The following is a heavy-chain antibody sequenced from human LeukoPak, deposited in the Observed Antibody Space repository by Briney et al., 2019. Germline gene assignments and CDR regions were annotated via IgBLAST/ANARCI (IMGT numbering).Heavy chain of an antibody. Sequence: SETLSLTCTVSGGSISSSSYYWGWIRQPPGKGLEWIGSIYYSGSTYYNPSLKSRVTISVDTSKDQFSLKLSSVTAADTAVYYCARQVYYDFWSGYAYYFDYWGQGTLVTVSS. V-gene: IGHV4-39*01. CDR2: IYYSGST. CDR3: ARQVYYDFWSGYAYYFDY. D-gene: IGHD3-3*01. J-gene: IGHJ4*02. CDR1: GGSISSSSYY.